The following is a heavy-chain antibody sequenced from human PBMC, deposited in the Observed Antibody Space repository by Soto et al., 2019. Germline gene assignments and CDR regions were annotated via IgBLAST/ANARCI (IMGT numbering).Heavy chain of an antibody. J-gene: IGHJ6*02. V-gene: IGHV1-24*01. CDR1: GYTLTELS. D-gene: IGHD3-10*01. CDR2: FDPEDGET. CDR3: ATDIPVGPLGRGYIGGMDV. Sequence: QVQLVQSGAEVKKPGASVKVSCKVSGYTLTELSIHGVRQAPGKGLEWMGGFDPEDGETIYAQKFQGRVTMTEDTSTDTAYMELSSLRSEDTAVYYCATDIPVGPLGRGYIGGMDVWGQGTTVTVSS.